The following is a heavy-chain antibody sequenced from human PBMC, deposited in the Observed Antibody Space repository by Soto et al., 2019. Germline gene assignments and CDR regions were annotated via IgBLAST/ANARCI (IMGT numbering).Heavy chain of an antibody. CDR3: ATRAEYYDFWSGYYGA. Sequence: GESLKISCKGSGYSFSTSWIGWVRQMSGKGLERMGTIYPSDSDTRYSPSFQGQVIISADKSTSTAYLQWRSLKASDTAMYYCATRAEYYDFWSGYYGAWGQGTLVTVSS. D-gene: IGHD3-3*01. CDR2: IYPSDSDT. J-gene: IGHJ5*02. CDR1: GYSFSTSW. V-gene: IGHV5-51*01.